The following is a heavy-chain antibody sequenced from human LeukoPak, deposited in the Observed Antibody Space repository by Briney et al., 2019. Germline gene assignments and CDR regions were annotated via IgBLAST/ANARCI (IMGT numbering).Heavy chain of an antibody. J-gene: IGHJ4*02. CDR1: GFTFSSYS. CDR2: ISSSSSYI. CDR3: ARARGSTSCPDY. Sequence: GSLRLSCSASGFTFSSYSMNWVRQAPGKGLEWVSSISSSSSYIYYADSVKGRFTISRDNAKNSLYLQMNSLRAEDTAVYYCARARGSTSCPDYWGQGTLVTVSS. D-gene: IGHD2-2*01. V-gene: IGHV3-21*01.